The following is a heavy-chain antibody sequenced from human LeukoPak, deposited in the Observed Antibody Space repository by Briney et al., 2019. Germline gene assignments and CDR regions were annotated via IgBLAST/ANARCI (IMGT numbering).Heavy chain of an antibody. CDR2: IGGSNGIT. Sequence: GGSLRLSCAASRFTFNSYAMSWVRQAPGKGLEWVSVIGGSNGITFYVGSVKGRFTISRDNSKDTLYLQMNSLRAEDTAVYYCARVLGGGSLDYWGQGTLVTVSS. D-gene: IGHD1-26*01. V-gene: IGHV3-23*01. J-gene: IGHJ4*02. CDR3: ARVLGGGSLDY. CDR1: RFTFNSYA.